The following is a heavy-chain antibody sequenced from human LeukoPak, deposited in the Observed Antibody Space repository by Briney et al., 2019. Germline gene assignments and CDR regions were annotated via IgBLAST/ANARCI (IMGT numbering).Heavy chain of an antibody. Sequence: ASVKVSCKASGYTFTGYYMHWVRQAPGQGLEWMGIINPSGGSTSYAQKFQGRVTMTRDMSTSTVYMELSSLRSEDTAVYYCARDGSRDDAFDIWGQGTMVTVSS. V-gene: IGHV1-46*01. J-gene: IGHJ3*02. CDR1: GYTFTGYY. CDR2: INPSGGST. CDR3: ARDGSRDDAFDI. D-gene: IGHD3-10*01.